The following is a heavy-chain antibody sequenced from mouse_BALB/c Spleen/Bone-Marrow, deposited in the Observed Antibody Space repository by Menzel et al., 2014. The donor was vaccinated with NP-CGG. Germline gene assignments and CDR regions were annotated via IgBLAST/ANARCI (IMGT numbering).Heavy chain of an antibody. Sequence: EVKLVESGGGLVQPGGSLKLSCAASGFDFSRYWMTWVRQAPGKGLEWIGEINPDSRTINYTPSLKDKFIISRDNAKNTLYLQMGKVRSEDTALYYCARPGYYGYQNVWGAGTTVTVSS. CDR1: GFDFSRYW. J-gene: IGHJ1*01. CDR3: ARPGYYGYQNV. V-gene: IGHV4-1*02. D-gene: IGHD1-2*01. CDR2: INPDSRTI.